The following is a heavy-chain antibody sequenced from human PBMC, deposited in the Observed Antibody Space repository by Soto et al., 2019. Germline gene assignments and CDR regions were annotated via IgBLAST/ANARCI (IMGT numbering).Heavy chain of an antibody. J-gene: IGHJ2*01. CDR2: ISSSSSYT. CDR1: GFTFSDYY. CDR3: ARTIAAAGGRRYFDL. D-gene: IGHD6-13*01. V-gene: IGHV3-11*05. Sequence: QVQLVESGGGLVKPGGSLRLSCAASGFTFSDYYMSWIRQAPGKGLEWVSYISSSSSYTNYADSVKGRFTISRDNAKNSLYLQMNRLRDEDTAVYPCARTIAAAGGRRYFDLWGRGTLVTVSS.